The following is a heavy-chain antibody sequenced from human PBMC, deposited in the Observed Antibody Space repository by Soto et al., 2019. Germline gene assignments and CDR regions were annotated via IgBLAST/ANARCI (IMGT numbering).Heavy chain of an antibody. CDR3: ARHRASNWFDT. CDR1: GVSISSSSYY. D-gene: IGHD5-12*01. J-gene: IGHJ5*02. Sequence: PXETLSLTCLVSGVSISSSSYYWGWIRQPPGKGLEWIGSIYYSGSTYYNPYLKIRVTISVDTSKNQFSLKLSSVTAADTAVFYCARHRASNWFDTWGQGTLVTVSS. V-gene: IGHV4-39*01. CDR2: IYYSGST.